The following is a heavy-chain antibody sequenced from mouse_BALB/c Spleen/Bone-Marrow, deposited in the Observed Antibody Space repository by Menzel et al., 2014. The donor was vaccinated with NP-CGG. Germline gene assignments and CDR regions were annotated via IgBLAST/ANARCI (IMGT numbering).Heavy chain of an antibody. CDR2: INPSSDYA. D-gene: IGHD1-1*01. CDR3: AKPTVVADFDY. V-gene: IGHV1-4*02. CDR1: GYTFSSYT. J-gene: IGHJ2*01. Sequence: LQESAAELARPGASVKMSCKASGYTFSSYTMHWVKQRPGQDLEWIGFINPSSDYAEYNEKFKDKTTLTADKSSSTAYMQLSSLTYEDSAVYYCAKPTVVADFDYWGQGTALTVSS.